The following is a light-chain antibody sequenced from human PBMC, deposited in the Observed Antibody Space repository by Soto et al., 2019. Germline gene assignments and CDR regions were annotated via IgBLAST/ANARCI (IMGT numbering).Light chain of an antibody. V-gene: IGKV3-20*01. J-gene: IGKJ3*01. Sequence: EIVLTQSPGTLSLSPGERATLSCRASQTLSSTYLAWYQQKPGQAPRLLIYGASSRAAGVPDRFSGSASGTDFTLTISRLEPEDFAVYFCQQYGGSPFTFGPGIKVDIK. CDR1: QTLSSTY. CDR3: QQYGGSPFT. CDR2: GAS.